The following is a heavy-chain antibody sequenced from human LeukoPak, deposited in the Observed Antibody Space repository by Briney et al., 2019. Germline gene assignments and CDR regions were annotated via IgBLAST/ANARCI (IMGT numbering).Heavy chain of an antibody. CDR3: AKEEYYYDSSGYHGYFDY. Sequence: GGSLRLSCAASGFTFSSFAMSWVRQAPGKGLEWVSAITGSGGSTYYADSVKGRFTISRDNSKNTLYLQMNSLRAEDTAIYYCAKEEYYYDSSGYHGYFDYWGQGTLVTVSS. D-gene: IGHD3-22*01. J-gene: IGHJ4*02. CDR2: ITGSGGST. CDR1: GFTFSSFA. V-gene: IGHV3-23*01.